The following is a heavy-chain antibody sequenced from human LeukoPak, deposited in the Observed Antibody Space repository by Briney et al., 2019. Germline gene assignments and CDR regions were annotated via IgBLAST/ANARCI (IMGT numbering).Heavy chain of an antibody. CDR1: GYTFGAYY. J-gene: IGHJ3*02. D-gene: IGHD1-26*01. V-gene: IGHV1-2*02. CDR2: IRPNSGGT. CDR3: ATWGLHFDI. Sequence: ASVKVSCKASGYTFGAYYMYWVRQTPGQGLEWMGWIRPNSGGTNYTQKFQGRVTMTRDTSINTAYMELSRLTSDDTAVYFCATWGLHFDIWGQGTMVIVAS.